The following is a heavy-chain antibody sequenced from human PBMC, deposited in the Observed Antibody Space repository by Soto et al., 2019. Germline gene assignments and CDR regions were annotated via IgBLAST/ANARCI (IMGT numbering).Heavy chain of an antibody. D-gene: IGHD1-26*01. CDR3: ARPSGSYLYYFDY. CDR1: GGSMSSSNW. CDR2: AHHSGRT. J-gene: IGHJ4*02. Sequence: PSETLSLTCTVSGGSMSSSNWWNWVRQPPGKGLEWIGEAHHSGRTNYNPSLKSRVTISVDKSKNHFSLKLSSVTAADTAVYYCARPSGSYLYYFDYWGQGTLVTVSS. V-gene: IGHV4-4*02.